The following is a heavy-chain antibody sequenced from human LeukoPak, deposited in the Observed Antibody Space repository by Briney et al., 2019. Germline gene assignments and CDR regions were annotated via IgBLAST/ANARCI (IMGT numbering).Heavy chain of an antibody. CDR2: IYYSGST. J-gene: IGHJ5*02. CDR1: GGSISSYY. Sequence: SETLSLTCTVSGGSISSYYWSWIRQPPGKGLEWIGYIYYSGSTNYNPSLKSRVTISVDTSKNQFSLKLSSVIAADTAVYYCARAVGGNWFDPWGQGTLVTVSS. V-gene: IGHV4-59*01. CDR3: ARAVGGNWFDP. D-gene: IGHD3-16*01.